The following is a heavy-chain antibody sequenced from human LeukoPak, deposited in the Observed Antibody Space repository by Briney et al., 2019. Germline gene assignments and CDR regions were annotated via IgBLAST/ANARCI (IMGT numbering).Heavy chain of an antibody. CDR3: AKGAREAFYDFWSGSSHFDY. CDR2: ISGRGGST. J-gene: IGHJ4*02. CDR1: GFTFSSYW. D-gene: IGHD3-3*01. V-gene: IGHV3-23*01. Sequence: GGSLRLSCAASGFTFSSYWMSWVRQAPGKGLEWVSAISGRGGSTYFADSVKGRFTVSRDNSKNTLYLQMNSLRAEDTALYYCAKGAREAFYDFWSGSSHFDYWGQGTLVTVSS.